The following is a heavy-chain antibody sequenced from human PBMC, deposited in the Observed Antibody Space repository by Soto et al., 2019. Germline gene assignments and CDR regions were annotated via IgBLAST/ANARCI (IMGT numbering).Heavy chain of an antibody. CDR1: GFTVSSNY. CDR2: IYSGGST. CDR3: ARELGATTFDY. J-gene: IGHJ4*02. V-gene: IGHV3-53*01. Sequence: GGSLRLSCAASGFTVSSNYMSWVRQAPGKGLEWVSVIYSGGSTYYADSVKGRFTISRDNSKNTLYLQMNSLRAEDTAVYYCARELGATTFDYWGQGTLVTVSS. D-gene: IGHD1-26*01.